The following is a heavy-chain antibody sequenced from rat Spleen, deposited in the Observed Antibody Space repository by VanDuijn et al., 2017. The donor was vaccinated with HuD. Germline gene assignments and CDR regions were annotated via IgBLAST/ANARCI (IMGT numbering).Heavy chain of an antibody. D-gene: IGHD1-1*01. CDR1: GHSIASSYR. V-gene: IGHV3-3*01. CDR2: INGAGST. J-gene: IGHJ1*01. CDR3: ARWDYYSPRWYFDF. Sequence: EVQLQESGPGLVKPSQSLSLTCSVTGHSIASSYRWNWIRKFPGNKLEWMGYINGAGSTNYNPSLKSRSSITRDTSKKQFFLQVNSVTTEDTATYFCARWDYYSPRWYFDFWGPGTMVTVSS.